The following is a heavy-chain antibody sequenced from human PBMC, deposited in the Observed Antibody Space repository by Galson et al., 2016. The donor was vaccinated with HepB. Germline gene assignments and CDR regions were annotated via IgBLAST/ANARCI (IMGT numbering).Heavy chain of an antibody. Sequence: SLRLSCAASGFTFSSYSMNWVRQAPGKGLEWVSSITPSTPYLYYADSVKGRFTISRDNAKNSLYLQMNSLRAGDTAVYYCARGAYDSGAYYPTYWGQGTLVTVSS. CDR3: ARGAYDSGAYYPTY. CDR1: GFTFSSYS. J-gene: IGHJ4*02. V-gene: IGHV3-21*01. CDR2: ITPSTPYL. D-gene: IGHD3-22*01.